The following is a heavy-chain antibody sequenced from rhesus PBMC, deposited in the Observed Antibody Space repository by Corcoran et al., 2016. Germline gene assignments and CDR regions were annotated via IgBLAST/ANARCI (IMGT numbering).Heavy chain of an antibody. J-gene: IGHJ4*01. Sequence: VEQLVESGGGLVQPGASLRLSCSASDFTFNNFAMHWVRQAPGKGLEWVSCFNVGGDTFYPDSVRGRFTISRDNAKNSLYLQMNSLTTEDTAVYYCVREKSGGGGGFDYWGQGVLVTVSS. CDR1: DFTFNNFA. V-gene: IGHV3-132*01. D-gene: IGHD2-33*01. CDR3: VREKSGGGGGFDY. CDR2: FNVGGDT.